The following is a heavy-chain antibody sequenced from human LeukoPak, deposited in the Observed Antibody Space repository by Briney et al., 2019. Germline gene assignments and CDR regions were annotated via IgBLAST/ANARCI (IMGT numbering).Heavy chain of an antibody. CDR2: IYYSGST. D-gene: IGHD5-24*01. CDR1: GGSISSYY. J-gene: IGHJ3*02. Sequence: PSETLSLTCTVSGGSISSYYWSWLRQPPGKGLEWFGYIYYSGSTNYNPSLKSRVTISVDTSKNQFSLKLSSVTAADTAVYYCARDQEGRRDGYAKRVLGAFDIWGQGTMVTVSS. V-gene: IGHV4-59*01. CDR3: ARDQEGRRDGYAKRVLGAFDI.